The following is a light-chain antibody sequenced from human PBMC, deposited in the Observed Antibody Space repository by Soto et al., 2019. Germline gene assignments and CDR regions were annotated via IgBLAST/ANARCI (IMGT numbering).Light chain of an antibody. CDR1: QSVSNNY. J-gene: IGKJ1*01. Sequence: EIVLTQSPGTLSLSPGERATLSCRASQSVSNNYLAWYQQKPGQAPRLLIYGASGSAPGVPDRFSDSGSGTDFILTISRLEPEDFVVYSCQQYGSSPRTFGQGTKVEIK. CDR2: GAS. V-gene: IGKV3-20*01. CDR3: QQYGSSPRT.